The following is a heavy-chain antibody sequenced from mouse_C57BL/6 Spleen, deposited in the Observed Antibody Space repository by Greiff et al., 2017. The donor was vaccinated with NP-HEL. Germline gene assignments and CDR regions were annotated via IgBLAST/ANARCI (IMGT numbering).Heavy chain of an antibody. CDR2: IWSGGST. J-gene: IGHJ4*01. CDR3: ARELYDYDDGDYYAMDY. D-gene: IGHD2-4*01. Sequence: VKLVESGPGLVQPSQSLSITCTVSGFSLTSYGVHWVRQSPGKGLEWLGVIWSGGSTDYNAAFISRLSISKDNSKSQVFFKMNSLQADDTAIYYCARELYDYDDGDYYAMDYWGQGTSVTVSS. V-gene: IGHV2-2*01. CDR1: GFSLTSYG.